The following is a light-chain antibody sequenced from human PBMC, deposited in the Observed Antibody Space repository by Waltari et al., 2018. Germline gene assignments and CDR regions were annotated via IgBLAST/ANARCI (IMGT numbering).Light chain of an antibody. J-gene: IGKJ4*02. CDR2: EAS. V-gene: IGKV3-11*01. CDR1: QSVSNS. CDR3: QQRSNWPR. Sequence: EIVLTQSPATLSLSPGERATLSCRASQSVSNSLAWYQQKPGQAPRLLIYEASTRATGIPARFSGSGSGTYFTLTISSLEPEDFAVYYCQQRSNWPRFGGGTRVEI.